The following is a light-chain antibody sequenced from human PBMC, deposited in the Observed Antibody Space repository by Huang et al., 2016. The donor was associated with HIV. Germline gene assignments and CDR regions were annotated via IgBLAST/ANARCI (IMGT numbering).Light chain of an antibody. CDR1: QSVSSY. CDR3: QQRSNWPT. CDR2: DAS. V-gene: IGKV3-11*01. J-gene: IGKJ1*01. Sequence: EIVLTQSPATLSLSPGERATLSCRASQSVSSYLAWYQQKPGQAPRLLIYDASNRATGILARFSGSGSGTDFTLTINSLEPEDFAVYYCQQRSNWPTFGQGTKVEIK.